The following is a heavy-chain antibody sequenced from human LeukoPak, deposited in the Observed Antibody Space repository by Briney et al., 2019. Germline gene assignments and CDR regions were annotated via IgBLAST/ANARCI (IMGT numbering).Heavy chain of an antibody. Sequence: ASVKVSCKASGYTFTSYDINWVRQATGQGLEWMGWVNPNSGHAGSPQKFQGRVTMTRDTSTSTAYMELSSLTSEDTAVYYCARGILEGVDVWGQGTAVTVSS. D-gene: IGHD2-21*01. V-gene: IGHV1-8*01. CDR1: GYTFTSYD. CDR2: VNPNSGHA. CDR3: ARGILEGVDV. J-gene: IGHJ6*02.